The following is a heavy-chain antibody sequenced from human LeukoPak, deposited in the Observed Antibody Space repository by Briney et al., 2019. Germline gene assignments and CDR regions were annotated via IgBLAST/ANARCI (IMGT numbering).Heavy chain of an antibody. CDR2: ISAYNGNT. D-gene: IGHD6-13*01. J-gene: IGHJ4*02. V-gene: IGHV1-18*01. Sequence: ISWVRQAPGQXLEWMGWISAYNGNTNYAQKLQGRVTMTTDTSTSTAYMELRSLRSDDTAVYYCARFFGQQQDYWGQGTLVTVSS. CDR3: ARFFGQQQDY.